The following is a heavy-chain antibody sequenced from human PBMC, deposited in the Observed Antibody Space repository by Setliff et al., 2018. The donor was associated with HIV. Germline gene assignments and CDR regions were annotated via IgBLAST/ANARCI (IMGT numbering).Heavy chain of an antibody. CDR1: GYTFTSYA. D-gene: IGHD1-1*01. V-gene: IGHV1-3*01. Sequence: ASVKVSCKASGYTFTSYAMHWVRQAPGQSLEWMGWINAGNGNTKYSQKFQGRVTITRDTSASTAYIEVNSLTSDDTAVYFCARGLRQLERSNYFDYWGQGTLVTVSS. CDR2: INAGNGNT. J-gene: IGHJ4*02. CDR3: ARGLRQLERSNYFDY.